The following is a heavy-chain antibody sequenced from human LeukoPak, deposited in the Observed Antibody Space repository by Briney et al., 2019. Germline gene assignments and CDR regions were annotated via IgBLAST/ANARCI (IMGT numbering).Heavy chain of an antibody. Sequence: SETLSLTCTVSGGSISSSSYYWGWIRQPPGKGLEWIGSIYYSGSTYYNPSLKSRVTISVDTSKNQFSLKLSSVTAADTAVYYCARQVSAYQLLFYYYYYMDVWGKGTTVTVSS. CDR1: GGSISSSSYY. CDR3: ARQVSAYQLLFYYYYYMDV. D-gene: IGHD2-2*01. CDR2: IYYSGST. V-gene: IGHV4-39*01. J-gene: IGHJ6*03.